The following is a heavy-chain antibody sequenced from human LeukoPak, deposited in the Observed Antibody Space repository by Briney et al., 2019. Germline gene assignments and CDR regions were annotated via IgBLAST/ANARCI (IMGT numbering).Heavy chain of an antibody. CDR1: GFPFGSFV. CDR2: ISGSSDST. D-gene: IGHD6-6*01. CDR3: AKGDSSSSDPRLGYFDY. J-gene: IGHJ4*02. Sequence: GGSLRLSCAASGFPFGSFVMSWVRQAPGKGLGWVSGISGSSDSTYYADSVKGRFTISRDNSKNTLYLQMNRLRAEDTAIYYCAKGDSSSSDPRLGYFDYWGQGTLVTVSS. V-gene: IGHV3-23*01.